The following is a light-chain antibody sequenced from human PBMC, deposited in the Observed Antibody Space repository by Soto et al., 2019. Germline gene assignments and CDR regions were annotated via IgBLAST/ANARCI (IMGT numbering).Light chain of an antibody. J-gene: IGLJ3*02. V-gene: IGLV2-8*01. Sequence: QSALTQPPSASGSPGQSVTISCTGTSSDIGAYIYVSWYQQHPGKAPKLMISEVSRRPSGVPERFSGSKSGNTASLTVSGLQADDEAHYYCQAYDYSLTASVFGGGTKLTVL. CDR2: EVS. CDR3: QAYDYSLTASV. CDR1: SSDIGAYIY.